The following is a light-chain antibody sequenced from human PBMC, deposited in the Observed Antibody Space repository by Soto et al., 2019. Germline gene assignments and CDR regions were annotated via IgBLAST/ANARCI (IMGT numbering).Light chain of an antibody. V-gene: IGKV3-20*01. CDR1: QSVSGSY. J-gene: IGKJ2*01. CDR3: QQYGSSLYT. Sequence: EIVLTQSPGTLSLSPGERATLSCRASQSVSGSYLAWYQQKPGQAPRLLIYGASSRATGIPDRFSGSGSGTDSTLTISRLEPEDFAVYYCQQYGSSLYTFGQGTKLEIK. CDR2: GAS.